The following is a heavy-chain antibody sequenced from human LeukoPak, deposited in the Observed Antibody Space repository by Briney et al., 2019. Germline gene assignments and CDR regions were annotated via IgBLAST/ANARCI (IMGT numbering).Heavy chain of an antibody. CDR2: IWYDGSNK. CDR1: GFTFSSYD. Sequence: GGSLRLSCAASGFTFSSYDMHWVRQAPGKGLEWVAVIWYDGSNKYYADSVKGRFTISRDNSKNTLYLQMNSLRDEDTAVYYCARDGYGDRWYFDYWGQGILVTVSS. D-gene: IGHD4-17*01. J-gene: IGHJ4*02. CDR3: ARDGYGDRWYFDY. V-gene: IGHV3-33*01.